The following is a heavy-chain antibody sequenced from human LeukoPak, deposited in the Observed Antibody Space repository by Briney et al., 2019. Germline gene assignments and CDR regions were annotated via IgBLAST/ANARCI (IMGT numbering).Heavy chain of an antibody. CDR1: GFTVSDNY. D-gene: IGHD6-13*01. J-gene: IGHJ4*02. V-gene: IGHV3-53*01. CDR3: ARALSSRGWYYFDY. Sequence: GGSLRLSCAASGFTVSDNYMSWVRQAPGKGLEWVSVIYSGGSTYYADSVKGRFTISRDNSKSTLHLQMNSLRAEDTAVYYCARALSSRGWYYFDYWGQGTLVTVSS. CDR2: IYSGGST.